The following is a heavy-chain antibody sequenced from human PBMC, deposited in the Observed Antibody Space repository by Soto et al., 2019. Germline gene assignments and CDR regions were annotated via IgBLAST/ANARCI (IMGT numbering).Heavy chain of an antibody. D-gene: IGHD6-13*01. CDR3: AADLGGVNRLGSWSGRYYYYGMDV. V-gene: IGHV1-58*01. J-gene: IGHJ6*02. CDR2: IVVGSGNT. CDR1: GFTFTSSA. Sequence: GASVKVSCKASGFTFTSSAVQWVRQAREQRPEWIGWIVVGSGNTNYAQKFQERVTITRDMSTSTAYMELSSLRSEDTAVYYCAADLGGVNRLGSWSGRYYYYGMDVWGQGTTVTVSS.